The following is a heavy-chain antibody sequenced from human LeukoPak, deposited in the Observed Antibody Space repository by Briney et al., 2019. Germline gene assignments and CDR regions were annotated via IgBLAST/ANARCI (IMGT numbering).Heavy chain of an antibody. J-gene: IGHJ4*02. D-gene: IGHD3-9*01. CDR2: IWYDGNNK. CDR1: GFTFSNYG. V-gene: IGHV3-33*01. Sequence: PGGSLRLSCAASGFTFSNYGMHWVRQAPGKGLEWVALIWYDGNNKYYADSVKGRFTVSRDNSKNTLYLQMNSLRAEDTAVYYRARGALRYSDYWGQGTLVTVSS. CDR3: ARGALRYSDY.